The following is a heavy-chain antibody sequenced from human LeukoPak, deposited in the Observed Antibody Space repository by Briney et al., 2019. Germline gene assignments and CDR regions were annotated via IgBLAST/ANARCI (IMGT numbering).Heavy chain of an antibody. CDR3: ARGAANQLLWFGELPRGNWFDP. Sequence: PSETLSLTCTVSGGSISSYYWSWIRQPPGKGLEWIGYIYYSGSTNYNPSLKSRVTISVDTSKNQFSLKLSSVTAADTAVYYCARGAANQLLWFGELPRGNWFDPWGQGTLVTVSS. D-gene: IGHD3-10*01. J-gene: IGHJ5*02. CDR2: IYYSGST. V-gene: IGHV4-59*12. CDR1: GGSISSYY.